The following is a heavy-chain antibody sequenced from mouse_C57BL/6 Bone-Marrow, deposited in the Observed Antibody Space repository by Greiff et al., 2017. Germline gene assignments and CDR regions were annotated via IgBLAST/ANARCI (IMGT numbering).Heavy chain of an antibody. J-gene: IGHJ2*01. CDR1: GFTFSSYG. Sequence: EVQGVASGGDLVKPGGSLKLSCAASGFTFSSYGMSWVRQTPDKRLEWVATISSGGSYTYYPDSVKGRFTISRDNAKNTLYLQMSSLKSEDTAMYYCARRCLDYWGQGTTLTVSS. V-gene: IGHV5-6*01. CDR3: ARRCLDY. CDR2: ISSGGSYT.